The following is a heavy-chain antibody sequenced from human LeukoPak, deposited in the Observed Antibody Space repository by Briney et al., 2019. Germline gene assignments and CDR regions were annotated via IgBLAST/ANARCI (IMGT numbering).Heavy chain of an antibody. D-gene: IGHD2-21*02. J-gene: IGHJ5*02. CDR2: VNHSGST. CDR1: GGSFSGYY. V-gene: IGHV4-34*01. Sequence: SETLSLTCAVYGGSFSGYYWSWIRQPPGKGLEWIGEVNHSGSTNYNPSLKSRVTISVDTSKNQFSLKLSSVTAADTAVYYCARASTVYCGGDCYNNWFDPWGQGTLVTVSS. CDR3: ARASTVYCGGDCYNNWFDP.